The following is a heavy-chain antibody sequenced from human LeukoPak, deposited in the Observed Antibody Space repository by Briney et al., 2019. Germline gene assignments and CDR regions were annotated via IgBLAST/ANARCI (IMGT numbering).Heavy chain of an antibody. D-gene: IGHD6-13*01. Sequence: GGSLRLSCAASGFTFSSYAMSWVRQAPGKGLEWLSAISGGTTYYADSVKGRFTISRDNSKNTLYLQMDSLRAEDTAVYYCARERGAGLSSSWVDYWGQGALVTVSS. V-gene: IGHV3-23*01. CDR3: ARERGAGLSSSWVDY. CDR2: ISGGTT. CDR1: GFTFSSYA. J-gene: IGHJ4*02.